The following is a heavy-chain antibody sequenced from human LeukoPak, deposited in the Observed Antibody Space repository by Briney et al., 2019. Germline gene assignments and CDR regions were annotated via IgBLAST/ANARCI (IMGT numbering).Heavy chain of an antibody. CDR2: VYYSGSS. CDR3: AREGTVITKFQS. D-gene: IGHD4-23*01. Sequence: GSLRLSCAASRFTFSSYSMNWVRQAPGKGLEWIGSVYYSGSSYYNPSLNSRVIISVDSSKNQFSLRLTSVTAADTAVYYCAREGTVITKFQSWGQGTLVTVSS. V-gene: IGHV4-59*05. CDR1: RFTFSSYSMN. J-gene: IGHJ4*02.